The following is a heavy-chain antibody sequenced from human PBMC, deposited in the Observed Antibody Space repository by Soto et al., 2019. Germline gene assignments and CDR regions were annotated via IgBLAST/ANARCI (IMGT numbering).Heavy chain of an antibody. J-gene: IGHJ4*02. D-gene: IGHD4-17*01. V-gene: IGHV3-48*02. Sequence: GGSLRLSCAASGFTFSNYAMNWVRQAPGKGLEWVSYISHKSSAIYHADSVKGRFTISRDNAKNSLYLQMNSLRDEDTAVYYCARYPYSSTTVTITDYWGQGTLVTVSS. CDR2: ISHKSSAI. CDR3: ARYPYSSTTVTITDY. CDR1: GFTFSNYA.